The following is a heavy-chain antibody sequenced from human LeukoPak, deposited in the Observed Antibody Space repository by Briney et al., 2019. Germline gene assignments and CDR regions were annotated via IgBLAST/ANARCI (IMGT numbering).Heavy chain of an antibody. CDR2: IIPIFGTA. Sequence: SVKVSCRASGGTFSSYAISWMRQAPGQGLEWMGGIIPIFGTANYAQKFQGRVTITADESTSTAYMELSSLRSEDTAVYYCAIGLAARQLYFDYWGQGTLVTVSS. CDR1: GGTFSSYA. J-gene: IGHJ4*02. CDR3: AIGLAARQLYFDY. D-gene: IGHD6-6*01. V-gene: IGHV1-69*13.